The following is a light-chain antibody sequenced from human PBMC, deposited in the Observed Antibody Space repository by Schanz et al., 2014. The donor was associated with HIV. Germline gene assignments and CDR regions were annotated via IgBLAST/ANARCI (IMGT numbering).Light chain of an antibody. CDR3: SSYTSSSTLG. V-gene: IGLV2-18*02. CDR2: EVS. J-gene: IGLJ3*02. Sequence: QSALTQPPSASGSPGQSVTISCTGTSSDVGSYNRVSWYQQPPGTAPKLMIYEVSNRPSGVPDRFSGSKSGNTASLTISGLQAEDEADYYCSSYTSSSTLGFGGGTKLTVL. CDR1: SSDVGSYNR.